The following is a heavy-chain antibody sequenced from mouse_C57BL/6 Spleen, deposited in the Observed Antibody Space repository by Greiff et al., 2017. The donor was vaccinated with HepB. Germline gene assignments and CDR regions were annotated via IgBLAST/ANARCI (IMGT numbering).Heavy chain of an antibody. CDR2: INPYNGGT. D-gene: IGHD1-1*01. V-gene: IGHV1-19*01. CDR1: GYTFTDYY. J-gene: IGHJ3*01. CDR3: ARSARYGFAY. Sequence: EVQLVESGPVLVKPGASVKMSCKASGYTFTDYYMNWVKQSHGKSLEWIGVINPYNGGTSYNQKFKGKATLTVDKSSSTAYMELNSLTSEDSAVYYCARSARYGFAYWGQGTLVTVSA.